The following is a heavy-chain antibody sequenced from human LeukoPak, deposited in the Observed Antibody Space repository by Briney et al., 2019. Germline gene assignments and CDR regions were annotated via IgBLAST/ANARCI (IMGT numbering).Heavy chain of an antibody. J-gene: IGHJ3*02. Sequence: GGSLRLSCAASGFTFSSYGMHWVRQAPGKGLEWVAVIWYDGSNKYYADSVKGRFTISRDNSKNTLYLQMNSLRAEDTAVYYCARDPGDYYGSGSSDAFDIRGQGTMVTVSS. D-gene: IGHD3-10*01. CDR3: ARDPGDYYGSGSSDAFDI. CDR2: IWYDGSNK. CDR1: GFTFSSYG. V-gene: IGHV3-33*01.